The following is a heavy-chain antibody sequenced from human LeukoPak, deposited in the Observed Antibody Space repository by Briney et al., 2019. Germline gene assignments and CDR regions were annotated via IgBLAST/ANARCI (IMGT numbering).Heavy chain of an antibody. CDR1: SGSFSGYY. CDR2: INHSGST. CDR3: ARGEYYYGSGSYYEALDY. V-gene: IGHV4-34*01. D-gene: IGHD3-10*01. J-gene: IGHJ4*02. Sequence: SETLSLICAVYSGSFSGYYWSWIRQPPGKGLEWIGEINHSGSTNYNPSLKSRVTISVDTSKNQFSLKLSSVTAADTAVYYCARGEYYYGSGSYYEALDYWGQGTLVTVSS.